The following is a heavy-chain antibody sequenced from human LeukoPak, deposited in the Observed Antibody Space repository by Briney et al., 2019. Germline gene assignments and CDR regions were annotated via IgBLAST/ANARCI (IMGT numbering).Heavy chain of an antibody. CDR2: INAGNGNT. D-gene: IGHD3-3*01. J-gene: IGHJ4*02. V-gene: IGHV1-3*01. CDR1: GYTFTSYA. CDR3: ARGSGYRKPVDY. Sequence: ASVKVSCKASGYTFTSYAMHWVRQAPGQRLEWMGWINAGNGNTKYSQKFQGRVTITRDTSASTAYMELSSLRSEDTAVYYCARGSGYRKPVDYWGQGTLVTVSS.